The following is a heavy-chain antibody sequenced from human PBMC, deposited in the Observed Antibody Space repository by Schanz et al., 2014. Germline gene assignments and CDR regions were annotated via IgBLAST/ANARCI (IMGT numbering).Heavy chain of an antibody. CDR2: ISYDGGNK. J-gene: IGHJ6*02. V-gene: IGHV3-30*04. Sequence: VLLVDSGGGLVQPGGSLRLSCGASGFTFSAHAMSWVRQAPGKGPEWVALISYDGGNKYYADSVKGRFTISRDNSKNTLYLQMNSLRAEDTAVYYCAREYKWNYNDYYDMDVWGQGTTVTVSS. CDR3: AREYKWNYNDYYDMDV. D-gene: IGHD1-7*01. CDR1: GFTFSAHA.